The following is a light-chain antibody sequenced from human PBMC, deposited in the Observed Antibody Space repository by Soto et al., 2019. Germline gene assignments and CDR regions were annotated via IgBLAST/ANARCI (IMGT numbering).Light chain of an antibody. CDR3: QHYNNWPPLT. J-gene: IGKJ4*01. Sequence: EIVMTQSPATLSVSPGDRVTLSCRASPNIDNNLAWYQQRPVQPPRLLIYGASTRSNGIPARFSGSGSGTEFTLTISSQQSEAFAVYCCQHYNNWPPLTFGGGTKVEIK. CDR1: PNIDNN. V-gene: IGKV3D-15*01. CDR2: GAS.